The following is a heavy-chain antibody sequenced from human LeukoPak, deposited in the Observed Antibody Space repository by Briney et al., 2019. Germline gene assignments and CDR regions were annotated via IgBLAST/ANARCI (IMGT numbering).Heavy chain of an antibody. V-gene: IGHV1-8*01. CDR2: MNPNSGNT. CDR3: AREVGRRYDILTGYYLSYYYYGMDV. Sequence: ASVKVSCKASGYTFTKYDINWVRQATGQGLEWMGWMNPNSGNTGYAQKFQGRVTMTRNTSISTAYMELSSLRSEDTAVYYCAREVGRRYDILTGYYLSYYYYGMDVWGQGTTVTVSS. D-gene: IGHD3-9*01. J-gene: IGHJ6*02. CDR1: GYTFTKYD.